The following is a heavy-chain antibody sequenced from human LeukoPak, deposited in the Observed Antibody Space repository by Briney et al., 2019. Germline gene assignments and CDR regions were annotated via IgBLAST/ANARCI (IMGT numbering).Heavy chain of an antibody. Sequence: GGSLRLSCVASGFSFSSYNMNWVRQAPGKGLEWVSSISRSASNIYYADSVKGRFTISRDNAKNSFYLQMNSLRAEDAAVFYCARDPEGFGATYFDYWGQGTLVTVSS. D-gene: IGHD3-16*01. CDR2: ISRSASNI. V-gene: IGHV3-21*01. CDR3: ARDPEGFGATYFDY. CDR1: GFSFSSYN. J-gene: IGHJ4*02.